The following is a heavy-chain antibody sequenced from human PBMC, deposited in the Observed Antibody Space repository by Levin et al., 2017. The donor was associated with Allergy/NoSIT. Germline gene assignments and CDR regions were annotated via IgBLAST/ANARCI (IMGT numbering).Heavy chain of an antibody. D-gene: IGHD3-10*01. V-gene: IGHV3-30*18. CDR1: GFTFSSYG. Sequence: PGGSLRLSCAASGFTFSSYGMHWVRQAPGKGLEWVAVISYDGSNKYYADSVKGRFTISRDNSKNTLYLQMNSLRAEDTAVYYCAKPWDGSAFPLHWGQGTLVTVSS. CDR3: AKPWDGSAFPLH. CDR2: ISYDGSNK. J-gene: IGHJ4*02.